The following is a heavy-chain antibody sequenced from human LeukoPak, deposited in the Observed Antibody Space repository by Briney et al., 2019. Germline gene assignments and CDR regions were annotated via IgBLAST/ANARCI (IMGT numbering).Heavy chain of an antibody. D-gene: IGHD3-3*01. Sequence: GGSLRLSCAASGFTFSSYAMSWVRQAPGKGLELVSAISGSDGSTYYADSVKGRFTISRDNSKNTLYLQMNSLRAEDTAVYYCASPRRPGFCSGFDMDVWGKGTTVTVSS. J-gene: IGHJ6*04. V-gene: IGHV3-23*01. CDR2: ISGSDGST. CDR3: ASPRRPGFCSGFDMDV. CDR1: GFTFSSYA.